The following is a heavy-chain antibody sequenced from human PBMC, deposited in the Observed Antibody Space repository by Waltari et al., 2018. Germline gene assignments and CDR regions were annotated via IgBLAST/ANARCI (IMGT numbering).Heavy chain of an antibody. V-gene: IGHV2-5*01. D-gene: IGHD6-13*01. Sequence: QESGPTLVKPTQTLTLTCTFSGFSLSTSGVGVGWIRQPPGKALEWLALIYWNDDKRYSPSLKSRLTITKDTSKNQVVLTMTNMDPVDTATYYCAHLRYSGIAVAGTPLNWFDPWGQGTLVTVSS. CDR3: AHLRYSGIAVAGTPLNWFDP. CDR1: GFSLSTSGVG. CDR2: IYWNDDK. J-gene: IGHJ5*02.